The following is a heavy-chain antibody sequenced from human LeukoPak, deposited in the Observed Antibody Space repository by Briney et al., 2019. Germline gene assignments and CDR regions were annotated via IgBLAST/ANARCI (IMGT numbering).Heavy chain of an antibody. J-gene: IGHJ4*02. CDR1: GGSISSYY. D-gene: IGHD3-3*01. V-gene: IGHV4-59*01. CDR3: ARATIFGVVTH. CDR2: IYYSGST. Sequence: SETLSLTCTVSGGSISSYYWSWIRQPPGQGLEWIGYIYYSGSTNYNPSLKSRVTISVDTSKNQFSLKLSSVTAADTAVYYCARATIFGVVTHWGQGTLVTVSS.